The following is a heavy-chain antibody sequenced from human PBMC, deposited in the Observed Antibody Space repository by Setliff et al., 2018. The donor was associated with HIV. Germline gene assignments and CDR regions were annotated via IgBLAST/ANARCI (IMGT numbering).Heavy chain of an antibody. J-gene: IGHJ6*03. Sequence: PSETLSLTCTVSGGSISGYYWSWIRQPPGKGLEWIGYIYYIGNTNYNPSLKSRVTISVDTSKNQFSLKLTSVTAADTAMYFCARDATSEGYMDVWGKGTTVTVSS. CDR1: GGSISGYY. CDR2: IYYIGNT. CDR3: ARDATSEGYMDV. V-gene: IGHV4-4*08.